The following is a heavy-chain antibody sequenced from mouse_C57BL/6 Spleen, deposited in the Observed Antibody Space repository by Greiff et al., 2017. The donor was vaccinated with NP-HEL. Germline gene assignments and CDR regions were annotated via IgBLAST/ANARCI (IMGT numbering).Heavy chain of an antibody. CDR2: INPSTGGT. CDR1: GYSFTGYY. J-gene: IGHJ4*01. CDR3: ARLHWDY. Sequence: EVKLQQSGPELVKPGASVKISCKASGYSFTGYYMNWVKQSPEKSLEWIGEINPSTGGTTYNQKFKAKATLTVDKSSSTAYMQLKSLTSEDSAVYYCARLHWDYWGQGTSVTVSS. V-gene: IGHV1-42*01.